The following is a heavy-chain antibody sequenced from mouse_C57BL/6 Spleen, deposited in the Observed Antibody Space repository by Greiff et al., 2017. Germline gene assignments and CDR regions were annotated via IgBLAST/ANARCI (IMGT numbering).Heavy chain of an antibody. CDR1: GYTFTDYE. Sequence: VQLQQSGAELVRPGASVTLSCKASGYTFTDYEMHWVKQTPVHGLEWIGAIDPETGGTAYNQKFKGKAILTADKSSSTAYMELRSLTSEDSAVYYCTRLGYYGSSYSFDYWGQGTTLTVSS. CDR2: IDPETGGT. D-gene: IGHD1-1*01. J-gene: IGHJ2*01. CDR3: TRLGYYGSSYSFDY. V-gene: IGHV1-15*01.